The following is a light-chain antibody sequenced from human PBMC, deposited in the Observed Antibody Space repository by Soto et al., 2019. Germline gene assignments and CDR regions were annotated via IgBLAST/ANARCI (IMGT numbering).Light chain of an antibody. CDR3: SSFASSAPVV. J-gene: IGLJ2*01. CDR1: SSDIGYHNR. Sequence: QSALTQPPSVSGSPGQSVTISCTGTSSDIGYHNRVSWYQQPPGTAPKLMIYEVSTRYSGVPDRFSGSKSGNTASLTISGLQAEDEADYYCSSFASSAPVVFGGGTKLTVL. V-gene: IGLV2-18*02. CDR2: EVS.